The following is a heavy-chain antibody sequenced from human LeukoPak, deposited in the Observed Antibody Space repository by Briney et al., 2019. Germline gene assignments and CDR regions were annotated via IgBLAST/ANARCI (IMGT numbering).Heavy chain of an antibody. CDR2: ISTDGTT. J-gene: IGHJ5*02. CDR3: ARDLITPPYNWFDP. Sequence: SETLSLTCTVSGGSISTFYWSWIRQSAGKGLEWIGLISTDGTTNYNPSLKGRVSLSVDTSKNQFSLILSSVTAADTAVYYCARDLITPPYNWFDPWGQGTLVTVSS. V-gene: IGHV4-4*07. CDR1: GGSISTFY.